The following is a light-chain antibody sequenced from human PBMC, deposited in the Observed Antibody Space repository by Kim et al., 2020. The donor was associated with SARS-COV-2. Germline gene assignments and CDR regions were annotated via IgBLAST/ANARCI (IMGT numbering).Light chain of an antibody. J-gene: IGKJ5*01. V-gene: IGKV3-15*01. CDR2: GAS. CDR1: QSVSSN. Sequence: ASPGERATLSCRASQSVSSNLAWYQQKPGQAPRLLIYGASTRATGIPARFSGSGSGTEFTFTISSLQSEDFAVYYCQQYNNWPITFGQGTRLETK. CDR3: QQYNNWPIT.